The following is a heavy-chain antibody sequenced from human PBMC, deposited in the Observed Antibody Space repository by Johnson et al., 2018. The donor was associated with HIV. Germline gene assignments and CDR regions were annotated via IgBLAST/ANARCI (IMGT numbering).Heavy chain of an antibody. Sequence: VQLVESGGGLVQPGRSLRLSCAASGFTFDDYAMNWVRQAPGKGLEWVSGISWNSGSIGYADSVKGRFTISRDNAKNSLYLQMNSLRAEDTALYYCAKGSKWEPRDAFDIWGQGTMVTVYS. D-gene: IGHD1-26*01. J-gene: IGHJ3*02. CDR1: GFTFDDYA. V-gene: IGHV3-9*01. CDR2: ISWNSGSI. CDR3: AKGSKWEPRDAFDI.